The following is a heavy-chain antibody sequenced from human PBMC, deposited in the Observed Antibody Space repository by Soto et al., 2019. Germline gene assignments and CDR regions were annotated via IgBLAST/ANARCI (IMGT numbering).Heavy chain of an antibody. CDR3: ARRLEYCSGGSCYLFDP. J-gene: IGHJ5*02. CDR2: IYYSGST. D-gene: IGHD2-15*01. CDR1: GGSISSSSYY. V-gene: IGHV4-39*01. Sequence: SETLSLTCTVSGGSISSSSYYWGWIRQPPGKGLEWIGSIYYSGSTYYNPSLKSRVTISVDTSKNQFSLKLSSVTAADTAVYYCARRLEYCSGGSCYLFDPWGQGTLGTVST.